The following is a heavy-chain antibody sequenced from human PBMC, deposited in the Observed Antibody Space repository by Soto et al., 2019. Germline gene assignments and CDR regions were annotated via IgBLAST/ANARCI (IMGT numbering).Heavy chain of an antibody. CDR3: ARGPNYDILTGNYDGMDV. CDR2: ISAYNGNT. CDR1: GYTFSSYG. D-gene: IGHD3-9*01. V-gene: IGHV1-18*01. Sequence: QVQLVQSGAEVKKPGASVKVSCKASGYTFSSYGISWVRRAPGQGLEWMGWISAYNGNTNYAQKLQGRVTMTTDTSTSTAYMELRSLRSDDTAVYYCARGPNYDILTGNYDGMDVWGQGTTVTVSS. J-gene: IGHJ6*02.